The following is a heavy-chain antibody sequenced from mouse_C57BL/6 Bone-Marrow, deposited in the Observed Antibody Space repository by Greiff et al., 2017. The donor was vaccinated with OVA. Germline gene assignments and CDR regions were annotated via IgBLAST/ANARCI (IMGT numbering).Heavy chain of an antibody. V-gene: IGHV5-4*01. CDR2: ISDGGSYT. J-gene: IGHJ1*03. Sequence: EVHLVESGGGLVKPGGSLKLSCAASGFTFSSYAMSWVRQTPEKRLEWVATISDGGSYTYYPDNVKGRFTISRDNAKNNLYLQMSHLKSEDTAMYYCARDPHYYGSTWYFDVWGTGTTVTVSS. CDR1: GFTFSSYA. D-gene: IGHD1-1*01. CDR3: ARDPHYYGSTWYFDV.